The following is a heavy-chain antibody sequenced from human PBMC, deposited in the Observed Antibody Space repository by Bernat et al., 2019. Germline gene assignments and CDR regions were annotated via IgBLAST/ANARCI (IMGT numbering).Heavy chain of an antibody. Sequence: QVQLVESGGGVVQPGRSLRLSCVASGFTFSSYAMHWVRQAPGKGLEWVAVISYDGSNKYYADSVKGRFTISRDNSKNTLYLQMNSLRAEDTAVYYCAKDGFDSSGHTPDYWGQGTLVTVSS. CDR2: ISYDGSNK. CDR3: AKDGFDSSGHTPDY. J-gene: IGHJ4*02. CDR1: GFTFSSYA. D-gene: IGHD3-22*01. V-gene: IGHV3-30*04.